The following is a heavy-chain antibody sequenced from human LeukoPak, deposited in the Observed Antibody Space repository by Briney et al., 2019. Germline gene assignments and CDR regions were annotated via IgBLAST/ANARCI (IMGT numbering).Heavy chain of an antibody. D-gene: IGHD2-21*02. CDR2: IKTDGSEK. J-gene: IGHJ4*01. V-gene: IGHV3-7*05. CDR1: GFTFSSSW. CDR3: ATASRGGDSIY. Sequence: WGSLRLSCAASGFTFSSSWMSWVRQAPGKGLEWLANIKTDGSEKFYVDSVKGRFTISRDNAKNSLYLQMNSLRAEDTALYYCATASRGGDSIYWGQGTLVTVSS.